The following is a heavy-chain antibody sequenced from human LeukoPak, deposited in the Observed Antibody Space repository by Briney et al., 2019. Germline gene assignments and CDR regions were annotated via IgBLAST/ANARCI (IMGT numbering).Heavy chain of an antibody. D-gene: IGHD3-10*01. J-gene: IGHJ6*02. V-gene: IGHV3-66*01. Sequence: GGSLRLSCAASGFTVSSNYMSWVRQAPGKGLEWVSVIYSGGSTYYADSVKGRFTISRDNPKNTLYLQMNSLRAEDTAVYYCARDTMVRGVTPSSSSVDVWGQGTTVTVSS. CDR2: IYSGGST. CDR1: GFTVSSNY. CDR3: ARDTMVRGVTPSSSSVDV.